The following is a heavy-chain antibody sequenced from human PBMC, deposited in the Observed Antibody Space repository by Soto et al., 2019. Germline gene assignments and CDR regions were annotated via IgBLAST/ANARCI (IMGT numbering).Heavy chain of an antibody. V-gene: IGHV4-39*01. D-gene: IGHD6-19*01. CDR2: IYYSGTT. CDR1: GASISSPSYY. Sequence: SETLCLTCTVSGASISSPSYYWGWIRLSPGKGLEWLGSIYYSGTTHYNPSLKSRVSLSVDTSKMQFSLNLASVTAADTAVYYCVRQPNRPMAGVDWGQGAQVTGSS. J-gene: IGHJ4*02. CDR3: VRQPNRPMAGVD.